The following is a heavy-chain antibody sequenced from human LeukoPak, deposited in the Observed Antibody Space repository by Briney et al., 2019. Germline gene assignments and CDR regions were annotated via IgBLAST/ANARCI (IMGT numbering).Heavy chain of an antibody. J-gene: IGHJ4*02. V-gene: IGHV3-30*03. CDR3: ARTLGSSLFDY. Sequence: GRSLRLSCAASGFTFSSYGMHWVRQAPGKGLEWVAVISYDGSNKYYADSVKGRFTISRDNSKNTLYLQMNSLRAEDTAVYYCARTLGSSLFDYWGQGTLVTVSS. D-gene: IGHD6-6*01. CDR1: GFTFSSYG. CDR2: ISYDGSNK.